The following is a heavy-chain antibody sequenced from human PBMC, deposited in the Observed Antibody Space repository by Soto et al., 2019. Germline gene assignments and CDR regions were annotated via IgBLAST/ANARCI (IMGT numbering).Heavy chain of an antibody. D-gene: IGHD6-6*01. CDR1: GGTFSSYA. CDR3: ARSSRGSSAGDY. Sequence: QLQLVQSGAEVKKPGSSLKVSCKASGGTFSSYAISWVRQAPGQGLEWMGGIIPIFSTANYAQKFQGRVTITADESTSTAYMELSSLRSEDTAVSYCARSSRGSSAGDYWGQGTLVTVSS. V-gene: IGHV1-69*01. CDR2: IIPIFSTA. J-gene: IGHJ4*02.